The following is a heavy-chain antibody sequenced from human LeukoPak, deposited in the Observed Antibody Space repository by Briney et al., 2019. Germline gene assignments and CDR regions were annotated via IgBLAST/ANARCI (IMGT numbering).Heavy chain of an antibody. V-gene: IGHV3-74*01. CDR3: AGGLSDYYYTVGY. CDR1: GFTVTNYW. CDR2: INSDGSNT. Sequence: GGPLRLSCTTSGFTVTNYWMHWVRHAPGKGLVWVSRINSDGSNTNYAGSVKGRFTISRDNAKNTLYLQMNSLRAEDTAVYYCAGGLSDYYYTVGYWGQGTLVTVSS. J-gene: IGHJ4*02. D-gene: IGHD3-22*01.